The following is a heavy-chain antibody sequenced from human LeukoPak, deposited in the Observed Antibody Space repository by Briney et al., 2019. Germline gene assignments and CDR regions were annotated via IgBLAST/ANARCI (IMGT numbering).Heavy chain of an antibody. D-gene: IGHD1-26*01. CDR3: ARDRSAGSYTDNWFDP. Sequence: SETLSLTCTVSGGSISSYYWSWIRQPAGKGLEWIGRIYTSGSTNYNPSLKSRVTMSVDTSKNQFSLKLSPVTAADTAVYYCARDRSAGSYTDNWFDPWGQGTLVTVSS. J-gene: IGHJ5*02. V-gene: IGHV4-4*07. CDR1: GGSISSYY. CDR2: IYTSGST.